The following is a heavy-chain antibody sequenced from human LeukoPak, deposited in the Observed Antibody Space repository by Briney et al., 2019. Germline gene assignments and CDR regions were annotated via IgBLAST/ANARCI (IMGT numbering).Heavy chain of an antibody. D-gene: IGHD3-22*01. CDR1: GGSISSGSYY. CDR3: ARGRNYDKGTNYYYYMDV. CDR2: IYTSGST. Sequence: SETLSLTCTVSGGSISSGSYYRSWIRQPAGKGLEWIGRIYTSGSTNYNPSLKSRVTISVDTSKNQFSLKLSSVTAADTAVYYCARGRNYDKGTNYYYYMDVXXXGTTVTVSS. J-gene: IGHJ6*03. V-gene: IGHV4-61*02.